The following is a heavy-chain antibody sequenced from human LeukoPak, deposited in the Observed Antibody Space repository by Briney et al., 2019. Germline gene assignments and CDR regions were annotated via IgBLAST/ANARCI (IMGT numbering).Heavy chain of an antibody. CDR2: IIPIFGTA. CDR1: GGTFSSYA. CDR3: ARGIVVVPAAIEYYFDY. D-gene: IGHD2-2*01. J-gene: IGHJ4*02. V-gene: IGHV1-69*13. Sequence: SVKVSCKASGGTFSSYAISWVRQAPGQGLEWMGGIIPIFGTANYAQKFQGRVTITADESTSTAYMELSSLRSEDTAVYYCARGIVVVPAAIEYYFDYWGQGTLVTVSS.